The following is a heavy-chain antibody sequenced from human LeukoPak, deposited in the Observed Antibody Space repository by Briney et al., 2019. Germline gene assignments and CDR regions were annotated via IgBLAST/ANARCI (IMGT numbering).Heavy chain of an antibody. CDR1: GFTFSSYS. Sequence: SGGSLRLSCAASGFTFSSYSMSWVRQAPGKGLEWVSALSSTGGTTHYADSVKGRFTISRDNSKNTLYLQMNSLRAEDTAVYYCAKRYSGSSTGRAYDVWGQGTRVTVSS. CDR3: AKRYSGSSTGRAYDV. J-gene: IGHJ3*01. D-gene: IGHD1-26*01. V-gene: IGHV3-23*01. CDR2: LSSTGGTT.